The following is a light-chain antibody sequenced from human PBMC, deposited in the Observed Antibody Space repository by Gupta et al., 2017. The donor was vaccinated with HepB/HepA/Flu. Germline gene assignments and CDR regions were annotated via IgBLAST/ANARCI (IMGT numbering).Light chain of an antibody. CDR3: QQRSNWAGLT. J-gene: IGKJ4*01. CDR2: DAS. CDR1: QSVSRY. V-gene: IGKV3-11*01. Sequence: EIVLTQSTVTLSLSPGERATLSCRASQSVSRYLAWYQQKPGQAPSLLIYDASNRATGIPARFSGSGSGTDFTLTISSLEPEDFALYYCQQRSNWAGLTFGGGTKVEIK.